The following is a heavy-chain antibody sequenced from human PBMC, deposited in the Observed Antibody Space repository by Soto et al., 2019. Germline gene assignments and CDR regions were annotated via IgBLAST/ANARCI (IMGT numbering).Heavy chain of an antibody. V-gene: IGHV3-73*01. CDR1: GFTFSGSA. CDR3: TRREGLDYEGPDDAFDI. CDR2: IRSKANSYAT. D-gene: IGHD4-17*01. Sequence: GGSLRLSCAASGFTFSGSAMHWVRQASGKGLEWVGRIRSKANSYATAYAASVKGRFTISRDDSKNTAYLQMNSLKTEDTAVYYCTRREGLDYEGPDDAFDIWGQGTMVTVSS. J-gene: IGHJ3*02.